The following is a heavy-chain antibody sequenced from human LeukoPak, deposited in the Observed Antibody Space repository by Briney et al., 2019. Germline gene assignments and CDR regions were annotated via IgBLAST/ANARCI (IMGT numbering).Heavy chain of an antibody. Sequence: GASVKVSCKASGYTFSSYGISWVRQAPGQGPEWMGWISAYNGNTNYAQKLQGRVTMTTDTSTSTAYTELRSLGSDDTAVYYCARGSGYGSGSYNDYWGQGTLVTVSS. CDR2: ISAYNGNT. J-gene: IGHJ4*02. CDR1: GYTFSSYG. CDR3: ARGSGYGSGSYNDY. V-gene: IGHV1-18*04. D-gene: IGHD3-10*01.